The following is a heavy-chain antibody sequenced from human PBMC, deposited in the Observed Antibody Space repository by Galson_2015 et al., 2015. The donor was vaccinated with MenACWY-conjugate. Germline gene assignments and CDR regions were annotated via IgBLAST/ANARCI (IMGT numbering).Heavy chain of an antibody. D-gene: IGHD2-8*01. J-gene: IGHJ4*02. V-gene: IGHV3-7*03. Sequence: SLRLSCAASGFTFSGYWMNWVRQAPGKGLEWVANIKKDGGEKYYVDSVKGRFTISRDNAKNSLYLQMNSLRAEDTAVYYCARKGNGLDYWGQGTLVTVSS. CDR2: IKKDGGEK. CDR3: ARKGNGLDY. CDR1: GFTFSGYW.